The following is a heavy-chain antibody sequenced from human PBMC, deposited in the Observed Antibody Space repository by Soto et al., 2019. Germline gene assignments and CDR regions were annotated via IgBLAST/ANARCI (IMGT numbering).Heavy chain of an antibody. D-gene: IGHD2-15*01. CDR1: GYTFTTHG. CDR3: ARALGYCRSGTCYREWFDP. J-gene: IGHJ5*02. CDR2: VRGDNGHT. V-gene: IGHV1-18*01. Sequence: QVQLVQSGAEVKKPGASVKVSCKASGYTFTTHGISWVRQVPGQGLEWMGWVRGDNGHTNYAQSLQGRVTMTTDTCTNAAYMELRSLRSDDTAGYYCARALGYCRSGTCYREWFDPWGQGTLVTVSP.